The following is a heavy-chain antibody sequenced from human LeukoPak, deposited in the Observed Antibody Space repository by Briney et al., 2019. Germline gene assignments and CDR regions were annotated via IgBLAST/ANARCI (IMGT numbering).Heavy chain of an antibody. Sequence: SETLSLTCTVSGGSINSCYWSWILQPPGKGLEWIGYIYYSGSTNYNPSLKSRVTMSIDTSKNQFSLKLSSVTAADTAIYYCARDAKYYYGSRTYFFFEYWGQGTLLTVSS. CDR1: GGSINSCY. CDR3: ARDAKYYYGSRTYFFFEY. D-gene: IGHD3-10*01. CDR2: IYYSGST. J-gene: IGHJ4*02. V-gene: IGHV4-59*12.